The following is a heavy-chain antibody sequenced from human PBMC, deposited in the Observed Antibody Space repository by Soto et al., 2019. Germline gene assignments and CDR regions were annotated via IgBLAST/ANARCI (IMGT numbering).Heavy chain of an antibody. Sequence: SETLSLTCAVSGGSISSSNWWSWVRQPPGKGLEWIGEIYHSGSTNYNPSLKSRVTISVDKSKNQFSLKLSSVTAADTAVYYCARKKIGSCNGVTGSNWFDPWGQGTLLNVSS. CDR3: ARKKIGSCNGVTGSNWFDP. V-gene: IGHV4-4*02. CDR2: IYHSGST. D-gene: IGHD2-15*01. CDR1: GGSISSSNW. J-gene: IGHJ5*02.